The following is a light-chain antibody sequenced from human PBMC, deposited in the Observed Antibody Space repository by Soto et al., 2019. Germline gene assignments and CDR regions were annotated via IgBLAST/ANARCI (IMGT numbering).Light chain of an antibody. CDR3: QQSYSTPIT. J-gene: IGKJ5*01. CDR2: TAS. CDR1: QTITYY. V-gene: IGKV1-39*01. Sequence: DIQMTQSPSSLSASLGDRFTITCLASQTITYYLNWYQQKPGKAPKPLIYTASSLQGGVPSRFSGSGSGTDFTLTISSLHPEDFATYFCQQSYSTPITFGQGTRLEI.